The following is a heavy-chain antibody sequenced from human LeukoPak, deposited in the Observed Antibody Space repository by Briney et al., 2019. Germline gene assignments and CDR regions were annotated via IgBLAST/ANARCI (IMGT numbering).Heavy chain of an antibody. V-gene: IGHV3-48*01. J-gene: IGHJ4*02. CDR1: GFTFSNYN. D-gene: IGHD3-3*01. CDR2: ISSSSSTI. CDR3: ARDRGGTDDFWSGYYTGYFDY. Sequence: PGGSLRLSCAASGFTFSNYNMNWVRQAPGKGLEWVSYISSSSSTIYYADSVKGVFTISRDNAKNSLYLQMNSLRVEDTAVFYCARDRGGTDDFWSGYYTGYFDYWGQGTLVTVSS.